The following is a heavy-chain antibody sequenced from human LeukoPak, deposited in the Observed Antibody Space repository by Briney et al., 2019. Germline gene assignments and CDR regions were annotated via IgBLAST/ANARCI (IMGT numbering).Heavy chain of an antibody. CDR2: TKSKTDGGTT. CDR3: WVVDYDILTGYLSSLDY. D-gene: IGHD3-9*01. V-gene: IGHV3-15*01. J-gene: IGHJ4*02. CDR1: GFTFSNAW. Sequence: GGSLRLSCAASGFTFSNAWMSWVRQAPGKGLEWVGRTKSKTDGGTTDYAAPVKGRFTISRDDSKNTLYLQMNSLKTEDTAVYYCWVVDYDILTGYLSSLDYWGQGTLVTVSS.